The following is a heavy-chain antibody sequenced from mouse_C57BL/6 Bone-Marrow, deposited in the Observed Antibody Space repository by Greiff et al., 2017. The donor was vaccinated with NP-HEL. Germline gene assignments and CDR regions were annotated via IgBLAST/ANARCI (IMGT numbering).Heavy chain of an antibody. V-gene: IGHV1-75*01. D-gene: IGHD1-1*01. CDR1: GYTFTDYY. J-gene: IGHJ1*03. Sequence: QVQLQQSGPELVKPGASVKISCKASGYTFTDYYINWVKQRPGQGLEWIGWIFPGSGSTYYNEKFKGKATLTVDKSSSTAYMLLSSLTSEDSAVYFCARRGITTVVARYFDVWGTGTTVTVSS. CDR2: IFPGSGST. CDR3: ARRGITTVVARYFDV.